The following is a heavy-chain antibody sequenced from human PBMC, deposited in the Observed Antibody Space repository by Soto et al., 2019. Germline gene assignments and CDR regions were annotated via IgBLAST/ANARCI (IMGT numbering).Heavy chain of an antibody. D-gene: IGHD3-10*01. CDR1: GYSFTSYW. J-gene: IGHJ4*02. Sequence: GESLKISCKGSGYSFTSYWIGCVRQMPGKGLEWMGIIYPGDSDARYIPSFQGHVTSSADKSIRTAYLQWSSLKASDSATYYWPTTLGFGELFTGFDSWGQGPLVAVSS. CDR3: PTTLGFGELFTGFDS. V-gene: IGHV5-51*01. CDR2: IYPGDSDA.